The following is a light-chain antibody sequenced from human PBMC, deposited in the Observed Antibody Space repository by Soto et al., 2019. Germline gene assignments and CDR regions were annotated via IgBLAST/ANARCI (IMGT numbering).Light chain of an antibody. CDR2: KAS. Sequence: EIQMTQSPSTLSASVGDRVTITCRASQSISNWLAWYQQKPGKAPKLLIYKASSLESGVPSRFSGSGSGTEFTLTISSLQPDDFATYYCQHYNIYPWTFGQGTKVEIK. CDR1: QSISNW. CDR3: QHYNIYPWT. V-gene: IGKV1-5*03. J-gene: IGKJ1*01.